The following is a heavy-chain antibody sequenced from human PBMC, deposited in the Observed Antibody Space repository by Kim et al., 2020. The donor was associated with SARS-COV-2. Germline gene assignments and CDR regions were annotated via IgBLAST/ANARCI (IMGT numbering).Heavy chain of an antibody. CDR2: IYYSGST. CDR1: GGSISSGDYY. CDR3: ASVRTRITMIVVVTDAFDI. J-gene: IGHJ3*02. Sequence: SETLSLTCTVSGGSISSGDYYWSWIRQPPGKGLEWIGYIYYSGSTYYNPSLKSRVTISVDTSKNQFSLKLSSVTAADTAVDYCASVRTRITMIVVVTDAFDIWGQGTMVTVSS. D-gene: IGHD3-22*01. V-gene: IGHV4-30-4*01.